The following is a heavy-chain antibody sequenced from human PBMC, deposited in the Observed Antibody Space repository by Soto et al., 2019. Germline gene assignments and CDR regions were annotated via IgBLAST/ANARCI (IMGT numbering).Heavy chain of an antibody. CDR3: AAPRDEYGSGISWFTYGMDV. V-gene: IGHV3-23*01. D-gene: IGHD3-10*01. J-gene: IGHJ6*02. CDR2: LNGAGGST. Sequence: GGSLRLSCLASGFTFSDYAMTWVRHVPGRGLEWVSSLNGAGGSTYYADSVRGRFTISRDNSQNTLFLQMNRLTVDDTAIYYCAAPRDEYGSGISWFTYGMDVWGQGTTVTVSS. CDR1: GFTFSDYA.